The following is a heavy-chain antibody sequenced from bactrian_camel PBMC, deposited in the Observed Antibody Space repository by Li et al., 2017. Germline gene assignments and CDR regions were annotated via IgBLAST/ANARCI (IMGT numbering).Heavy chain of an antibody. CDR2: TKTGTGST. D-gene: IGHD4*01. CDR3: AAGYGSDTFPLQRDYYQY. J-gene: IGHJ4*01. V-gene: IGHV3S28*01. CDR1: GSIPTKRY. Sequence: QLVESGGGLVQPGGSLRLSCAPSGSIPTKRYMGWFRQAPWQEREGVAETKTGTGSTRYADSVKGRFVISYDNVKNTVYLQMNSLKPEDSALYYCAAGYGSDTFPLQRDYYQYWGQGTQVTVS.